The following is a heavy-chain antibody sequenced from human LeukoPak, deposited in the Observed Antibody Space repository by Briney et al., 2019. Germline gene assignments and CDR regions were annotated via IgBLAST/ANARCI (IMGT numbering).Heavy chain of an antibody. CDR2: ISSSGSYI. V-gene: IGHV3-21*01. CDR1: GFTFRSYS. Sequence: PGGSLRLSCAASGFTFRSYSIHWVRQAPGKGLEWASSISSSGSYIYYADSVKGRFIISRDNAKDTLYLHMNSLTAEDTAVYYCARGAKWAYYFDYWGQGTLVTVSS. D-gene: IGHD1-26*01. CDR3: ARGAKWAYYFDY. J-gene: IGHJ4*02.